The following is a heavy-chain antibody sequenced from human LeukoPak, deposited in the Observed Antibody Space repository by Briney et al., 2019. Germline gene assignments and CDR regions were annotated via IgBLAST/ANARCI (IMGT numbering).Heavy chain of an antibody. V-gene: IGHV3-23*01. Sequence: GGSLRLSCAASGFTFNNYAMNWVRQAPGKGLEWVSAISGSGGSTYYADSVKGRFTISRDNSKNTLYVQMNSLRAEDTATYYCAKGTTYYDILTGYGYPYYFDYWGQGTLVTVSS. CDR3: AKGTTYYDILTGYGYPYYFDY. D-gene: IGHD3-9*01. CDR2: ISGSGGST. CDR1: GFTFNNYA. J-gene: IGHJ4*02.